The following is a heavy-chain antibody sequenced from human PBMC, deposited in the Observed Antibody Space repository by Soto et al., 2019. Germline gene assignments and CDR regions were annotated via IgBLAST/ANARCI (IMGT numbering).Heavy chain of an antibody. CDR2: ISANGGST. J-gene: IGHJ3*02. CDR1: GFTFNSHA. CDR3: AKEQAAAAFADALDI. Sequence: EVQLLESGGGLVQPGGSLRLSCTASGFTFNSHAMTWVRQAPGQGLEWVSTISANGGSTFYADSVKGRFTISRDNSRNTLYVQMSSLRAEDTAVYYCAKEQAAAAFADALDIWGQGTMVTVSP. D-gene: IGHD6-13*01. V-gene: IGHV3-23*01.